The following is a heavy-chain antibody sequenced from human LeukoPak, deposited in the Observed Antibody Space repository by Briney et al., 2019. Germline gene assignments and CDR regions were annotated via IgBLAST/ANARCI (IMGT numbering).Heavy chain of an antibody. D-gene: IGHD6-19*01. V-gene: IGHV3-23*01. Sequence: GGSLRLSCEASGFTFTTYSMTWVRQAPGKGLEWVSVISGSGGSTNYADSVKGRFTISRDNSKNTLYLQMNSLRAEDTAVYHCAKDRGRAVAGSEFDYWGQGTLVTVSS. CDR3: AKDRGRAVAGSEFDY. CDR1: GFTFTTYS. CDR2: ISGSGGST. J-gene: IGHJ4*02.